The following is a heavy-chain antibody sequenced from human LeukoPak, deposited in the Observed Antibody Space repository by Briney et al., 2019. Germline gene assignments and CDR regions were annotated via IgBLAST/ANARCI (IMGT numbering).Heavy chain of an antibody. V-gene: IGHV3-74*01. D-gene: IGHD6-19*01. CDR1: GFTFSKYW. Sequence: GGSLRLSRAASGFTFSKYWMLWVRQAPGKGLEGVSRINTDGTVTTYADSVKGRFTVSRDNADNTMFLQMNSVRDEDTAVYYCATKQWLAPPPDSWGQGTPVTVSS. CDR3: ATKQWLAPPPDS. CDR2: INTDGTVT. J-gene: IGHJ4*02.